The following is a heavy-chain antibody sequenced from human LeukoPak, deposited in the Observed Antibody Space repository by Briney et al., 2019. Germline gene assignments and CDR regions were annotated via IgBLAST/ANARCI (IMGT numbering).Heavy chain of an antibody. V-gene: IGHV4-38-2*02. CDR2: IYHSGST. J-gene: IGHJ6*03. D-gene: IGHD6-19*01. Sequence: PSETLSLTCTVSGYSISSGYYWGWIRQPPGKGLEWIGSIYHSGSTYYNPSLKSRVTISVDTSKNQFSLKLSSVTAADTAVYYCARVSSGWLGVYYYMDVWGKGTTVTVSS. CDR3: ARVSSGWLGVYYYMDV. CDR1: GYSISSGYY.